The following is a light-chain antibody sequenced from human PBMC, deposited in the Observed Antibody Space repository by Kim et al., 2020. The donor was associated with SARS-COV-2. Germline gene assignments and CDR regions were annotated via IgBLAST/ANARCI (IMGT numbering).Light chain of an antibody. CDR1: QAISNY. CDR3: LQHDNYPLT. Sequence: ASVGDRVTISCRASQAISNYLAWFQWRPGKVPKRLIYGASSLQSGVPSRFSGSGSGTEFTLTISNLQPEDFATYYCLQHDNYPLTFGGGTKVDIK. J-gene: IGKJ4*01. CDR2: GAS. V-gene: IGKV1-17*03.